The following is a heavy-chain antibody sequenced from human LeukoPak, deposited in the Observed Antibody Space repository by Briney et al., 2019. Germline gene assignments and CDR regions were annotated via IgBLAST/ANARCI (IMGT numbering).Heavy chain of an antibody. D-gene: IGHD2-15*01. V-gene: IGHV1-69*13. J-gene: IGHJ3*02. CDR2: IIPIFGTA. CDR3: AREDCSGGSCWAFDI. Sequence: GASVKVSCKACGGTFSSYAISWVGQAPGQGLEWIGGIIPIFGTANYAQKFQGRVTITADQSTSTAYMELSSRRSDDTAVYYCAREDCSGGSCWAFDIWPQGTMVTVSS. CDR1: GGTFSSYA.